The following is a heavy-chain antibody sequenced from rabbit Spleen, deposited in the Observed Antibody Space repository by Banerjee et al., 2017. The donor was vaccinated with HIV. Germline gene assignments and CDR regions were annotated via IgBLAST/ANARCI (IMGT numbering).Heavy chain of an antibody. CDR1: GFSFNSGYD. J-gene: IGHJ6*01. Sequence: QSLEESGGGLVKPGASLTLTCKASGFSFNSGYDMCWVCQAPGKGLEWVACAYAGSSGSTYSATWAKGRFTISKTSSTTVTLQMTSLTAADTPPYFCARDADTSFSTYGMALWAQAPWSPS. D-gene: IGHD8-1*01. CDR3: ARDADTSFSTYGMAL. CDR2: AYAGSSGST. V-gene: IGHV1S40*01.